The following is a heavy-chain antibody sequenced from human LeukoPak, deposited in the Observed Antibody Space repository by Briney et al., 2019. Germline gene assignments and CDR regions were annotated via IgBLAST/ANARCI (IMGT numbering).Heavy chain of an antibody. V-gene: IGHV1-2*02. CDR3: ARARYSSSWYKLHSHFDY. J-gene: IGHJ4*02. CDR2: INPNSGGT. Sequence: ASVKVSCKASGYTFTGYYTHWVRQAPGQGLEWMGWINPNSGGTNYAQKFQGRVTMTRDTSISTAYMELSRLRSDDTAVYYCARARYSSSWYKLHSHFDYWGQGTLVTVSS. CDR1: GYTFTGYY. D-gene: IGHD6-13*01.